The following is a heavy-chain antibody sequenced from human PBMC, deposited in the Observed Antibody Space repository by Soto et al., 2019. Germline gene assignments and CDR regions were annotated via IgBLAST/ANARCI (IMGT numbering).Heavy chain of an antibody. Sequence: QVQLQQWGAGLLKPSETLSLTCAVYGGSFSGYYWSWIRQPPGKGLEWIGEINHSGSTNYNPSLKSRVTISVDTSKNQFSLKLSSVTAADTAVYYCASSNPDDGGCFDYWGQGTLVTVSS. D-gene: IGHD6-19*01. CDR3: ASSNPDDGGCFDY. J-gene: IGHJ4*02. CDR2: INHSGST. CDR1: GGSFSGYY. V-gene: IGHV4-34*01.